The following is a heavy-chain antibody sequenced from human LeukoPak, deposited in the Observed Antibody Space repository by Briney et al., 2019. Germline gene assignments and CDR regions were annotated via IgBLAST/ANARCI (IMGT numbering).Heavy chain of an antibody. J-gene: IGHJ4*02. V-gene: IGHV3-23*01. CDR1: GFTFSTYV. D-gene: IGHD5-12*01. CDR3: AKGSGYDTDFDY. CDR2: ISGSGDNT. Sequence: GGSLRLSCAASGFTFSTYVMSWVRQAPGKGLEWVSGISGSGDNTYYADSVRGRFTISRDNSKNTLYLQMNSLRAEDTAVYYCAKGSGYDTDFDYWGQGTLVSVSS.